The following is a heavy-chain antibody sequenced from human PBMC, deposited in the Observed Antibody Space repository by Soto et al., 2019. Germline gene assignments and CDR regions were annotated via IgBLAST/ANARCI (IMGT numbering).Heavy chain of an antibody. J-gene: IGHJ6*02. D-gene: IGHD3-22*01. V-gene: IGHV3-23*01. CDR3: AKVGQYVSSGYYGVHYYYYGVDV. Sequence: EVQLLESGGGLVQTGGSLRLTCAASGFTFSSYAMSWVRQAPGKGLEWVSGISDSGGGTYYADSVKGRFTISRDNSKNTLYLQMNSLRAEDTAVYYCAKVGQYVSSGYYGVHYYYYGVDVWGQGTTVTVAS. CDR1: GFTFSSYA. CDR2: ISDSGGGT.